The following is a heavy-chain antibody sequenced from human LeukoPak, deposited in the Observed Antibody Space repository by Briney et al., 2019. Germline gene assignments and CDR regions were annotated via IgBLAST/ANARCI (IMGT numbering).Heavy chain of an antibody. D-gene: IGHD6-19*01. V-gene: IGHV3-23*01. CDR3: AKDRSSGWNSFFDY. Sequence: GGSLRLSCAASGFIFSGSSMNWVRQAPGKGLECVSTISGTAGNTYYADSVKGRFTISRDNSKNTLYLQMNSLRAEDTAVYYCAKDRSSGWNSFFDYWGQGTLVTVSS. CDR1: GFIFSGSS. J-gene: IGHJ4*02. CDR2: ISGTAGNT.